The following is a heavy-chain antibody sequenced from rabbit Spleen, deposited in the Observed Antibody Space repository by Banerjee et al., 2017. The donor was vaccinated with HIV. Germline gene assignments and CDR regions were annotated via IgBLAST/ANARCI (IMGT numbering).Heavy chain of an antibody. CDR2: VDVGSAGFT. CDR3: ARDAASSFSSYGMDL. J-gene: IGHJ6*01. D-gene: IGHD8-1*01. CDR1: GVSFSFNNY. Sequence: QEQLVESGGDLVKPGASLTLTCTASGVSFSFNNYMCWVRQAPGKGLEWIGCVDVGSAGFTYFASWAKGRFTISKTSSTTVTLQMTSLTAADTATYFCARDAASSFSSYGMDLWGPGTLVTVS. V-gene: IGHV1S45*01.